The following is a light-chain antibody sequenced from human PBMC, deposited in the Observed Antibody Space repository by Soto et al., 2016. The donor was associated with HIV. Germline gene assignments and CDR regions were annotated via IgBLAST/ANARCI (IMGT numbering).Light chain of an antibody. J-gene: IGKJ1*01. Sequence: DIQMTQSPSSVSASVGDRVTITCRASRSISKWLAWYQQKAGKAPKLLISDASNLQTGVPSRFSGSGSATEFTLTISSLQPDDFGTYYCQQYSDYSRTFGQGTRVEIK. V-gene: IGKV1-5*01. CDR1: RSISKW. CDR2: DAS. CDR3: QQYSDYSRT.